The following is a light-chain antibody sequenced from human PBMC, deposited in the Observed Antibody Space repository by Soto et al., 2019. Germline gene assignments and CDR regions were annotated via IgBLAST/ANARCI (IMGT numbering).Light chain of an antibody. V-gene: IGLV1-40*01. CDR2: GNS. CDR3: QSYESSLSGYV. Sequence: QSALTQPPSVSGAPGQRVTISCTGSSSNIGAGYDVHWYQQLPGTAPKLLIYGNSNRPSGVPDRFSGSKSGTSASPAITGLQAEDEADYYCQSYESSLSGYVFGTGTKVTVL. J-gene: IGLJ1*01. CDR1: SSNIGAGYD.